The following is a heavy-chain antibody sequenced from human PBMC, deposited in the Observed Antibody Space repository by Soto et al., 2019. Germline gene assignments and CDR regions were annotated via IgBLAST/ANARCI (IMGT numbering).Heavy chain of an antibody. CDR3: ARDFWSGYYTGYGMDV. V-gene: IGHV4-31*03. CDR2: IYYSGST. CDR1: GGSISSGGYY. D-gene: IGHD3-3*01. J-gene: IGHJ6*02. Sequence: QVQLQESGPGLVKPSQTLSLTCTVSGGSISSGGYYWSWIRQHPGKGLEWIGYIYYSGSTYYNPYPKRRVTKSVDTSKNQFSLKLSSVTAADTAVYYCARDFWSGYYTGYGMDVWGQGTTVTVSS.